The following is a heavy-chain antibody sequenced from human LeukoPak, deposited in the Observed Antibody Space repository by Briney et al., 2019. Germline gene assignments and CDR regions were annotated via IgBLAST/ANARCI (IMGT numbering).Heavy chain of an antibody. V-gene: IGHV3-7*01. CDR2: IKQDGSEK. Sequence: PGGSLRLSCAASGFTFNSYWMTWVRQAPEKGLEWLANIKQDGSEKYYVDSVKGRFTISRDNARNSVYLQMNSLRAEDTAVYYCARGGTRVYSPSDYWGQGALVTVSS. D-gene: IGHD5-18*01. CDR1: GFTFNSYW. CDR3: ARGGTRVYSPSDY. J-gene: IGHJ4*02.